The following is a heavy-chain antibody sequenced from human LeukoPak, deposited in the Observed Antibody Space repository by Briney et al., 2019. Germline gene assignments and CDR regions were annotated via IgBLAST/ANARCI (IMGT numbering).Heavy chain of an antibody. CDR2: IKSKTDGGTT. CDR1: GFTFSSAW. V-gene: IGHV3-15*01. J-gene: IGHJ4*02. Sequence: GGSLRLSCAASGFTFSSAWMSWVRQAPGKGLEWVGRIKSKTDGGTTDYAAPVKGRFTISRDDSKNTLYLQMNSLKTEDTAVYYCTTTDIVVVPFFDYWGQGTLVTASS. CDR3: TTTDIVVVPFFDY. D-gene: IGHD2-2*01.